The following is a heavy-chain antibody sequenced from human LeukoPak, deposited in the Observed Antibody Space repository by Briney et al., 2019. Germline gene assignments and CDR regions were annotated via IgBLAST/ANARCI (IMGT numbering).Heavy chain of an antibody. D-gene: IGHD5-12*01. CDR3: ARDPSGYGNPDY. J-gene: IGHJ4*02. Sequence: SETLSLTCTVSGGSISSYYWSWIRQPPGKGLEWIEYIYYSGSTNYNPSLKSRVTISVDTSKNQFSLKLSSVTAADTAVYYCARDPSGYGNPDYWGQGTLVTVSS. CDR1: GGSISSYY. CDR2: IYYSGST. V-gene: IGHV4-59*01.